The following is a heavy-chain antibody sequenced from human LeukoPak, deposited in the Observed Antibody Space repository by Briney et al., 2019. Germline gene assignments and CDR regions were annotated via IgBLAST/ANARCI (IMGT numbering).Heavy chain of an antibody. CDR2: STGTGYST. CDR3: VKGVRMGFTSVFDI. V-gene: IGHV3-23*01. Sequence: PGGSLRLSCAASEFTFSNYAMSWVRQAPGKGLEWVSGSTGTGYSTYYADSVKGRFTISRDNSKNTLYLQMNSLRAEDTAVYYCVKGVRMGFTSVFDIWGKGKMVPV. CDR1: EFTFSNYA. D-gene: IGHD1-26*01. J-gene: IGHJ3*02.